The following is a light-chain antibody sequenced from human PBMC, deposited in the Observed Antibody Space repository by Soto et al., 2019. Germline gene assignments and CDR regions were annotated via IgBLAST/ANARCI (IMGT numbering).Light chain of an antibody. CDR1: QRISSY. V-gene: IGKV1-39*01. J-gene: IGKJ1*01. CDR3: QQSYDTPPWT. Sequence: DIQMTQSPSSLSASVGDRVTITCRASQRISSYLNWYQQKPGKAPNLLISDASSLQSGAPSRFSGSASGTDFTLTISSLQPEDFATYYCQQSYDTPPWTFGQGTKVEIK. CDR2: DAS.